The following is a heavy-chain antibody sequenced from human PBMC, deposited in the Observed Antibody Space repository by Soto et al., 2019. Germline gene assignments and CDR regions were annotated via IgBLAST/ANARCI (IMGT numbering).Heavy chain of an antibody. V-gene: IGHV6-1*01. D-gene: IGHD2-15*01. Sequence: PSQTLSLTCAISGDSVASNSVAWNWVRQSPSRGLEWLGRTYYRSRWYSDYAVSVRSRIDINADTSKNQVSLQLNSVTPEDTAVYYCARSEEDSDYYYGMDVWGQGTTVTVSS. CDR1: GDSVASNSVA. CDR3: ARSEEDSDYYYGMDV. CDR2: TYYRSRWYS. J-gene: IGHJ6*02.